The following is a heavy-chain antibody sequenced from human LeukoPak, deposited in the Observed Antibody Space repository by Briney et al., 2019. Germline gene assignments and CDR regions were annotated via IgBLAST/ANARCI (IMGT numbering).Heavy chain of an antibody. J-gene: IGHJ6*02. D-gene: IGHD3-22*01. CDR1: GFTFSSYA. V-gene: IGHV3-23*01. Sequence: GGSLGLSCAASGFTFSSYAMSWVRQAPGKGLEWVSAISGSGGSTYYADSVKGRFTISRDNSKNTLYLQMNSLRAEDTAVYYCAKVGYDSSGFVDYYYGMDVWGQGTTVTVSS. CDR3: AKVGYDSSGFVDYYYGMDV. CDR2: ISGSGGST.